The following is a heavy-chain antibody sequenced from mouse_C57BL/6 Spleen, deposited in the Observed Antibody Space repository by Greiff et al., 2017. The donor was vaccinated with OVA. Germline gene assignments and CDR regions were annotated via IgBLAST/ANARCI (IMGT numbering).Heavy chain of an antibody. CDR1: GYTFTDYY. V-gene: IGHV1-19*01. CDR2: INPYNGGT. J-gene: IGHJ2*01. Sequence: EVKLQESGPVLVKPGASVKMSCKASGYTFTDYYMNWVKQSHGKSLEWIGVINPYNGGTSYNQKFKGKATLTVDKSSSTAYMELNSLTSEDSAVYYCARSPGDYWGQGTTLTVSS. CDR3: ARSPGDY.